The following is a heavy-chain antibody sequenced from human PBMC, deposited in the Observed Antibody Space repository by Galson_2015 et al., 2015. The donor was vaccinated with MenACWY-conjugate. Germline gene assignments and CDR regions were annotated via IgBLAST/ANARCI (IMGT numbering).Heavy chain of an antibody. Sequence: SLRLSCAASGFTLSTYWMSWVRQAPGQGLEWVANIKQDGSVKYYVGSVKGRFTISRDNAKNSLYLQLNSLRAEDTAVYYCARTTDYYDSSGYYGDFDYWGQGTLVTVSS. D-gene: IGHD3-22*01. CDR1: GFTLSTYW. CDR3: ARTTDYYDSSGYYGDFDY. CDR2: IKQDGSVK. J-gene: IGHJ4*02. V-gene: IGHV3-7*03.